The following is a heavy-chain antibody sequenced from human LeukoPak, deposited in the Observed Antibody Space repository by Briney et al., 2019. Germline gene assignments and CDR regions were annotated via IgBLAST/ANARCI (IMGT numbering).Heavy chain of an antibody. V-gene: IGHV4-34*01. J-gene: IGHJ4*02. D-gene: IGHD5-18*01. CDR1: GGSFSGYY. CDR2: INHSGST. Sequence: SETLSLTCAVYGGSFSGYYWSWIRQPPGKGLEWIGEINHSGSTNYNPSLKSRVTISVDTSKNQFSLKLSSVTAADTAVYYCARGLRRYSYGFLGYWGQGTLVTVSS. CDR3: ARGLRRYSYGFLGY.